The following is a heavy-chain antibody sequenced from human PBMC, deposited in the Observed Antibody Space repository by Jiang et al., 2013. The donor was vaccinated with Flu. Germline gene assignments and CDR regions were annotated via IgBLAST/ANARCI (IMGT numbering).Heavy chain of an antibody. CDR3: ARGQDYRYYYYYGMDV. V-gene: IGHV1-8*01. CDR1: GYTFTSYD. D-gene: IGHD4-11*01. J-gene: IGHJ6*02. Sequence: KVSCKASGYTFTSYDINWVRQATGQGLEWMGWMNPNSGNTGYAQKFQGRVTMTRNTSISTAYMELSSLRSEDTAVYYCARGQDYRYYYYYGMDVWGQGTTVTVSS. CDR2: MNPNSGNT.